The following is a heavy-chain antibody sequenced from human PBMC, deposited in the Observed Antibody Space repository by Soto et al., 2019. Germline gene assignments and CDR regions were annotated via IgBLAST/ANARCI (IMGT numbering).Heavy chain of an antibody. V-gene: IGHV3-23*01. J-gene: IGHJ4*02. D-gene: IGHD6-19*01. CDR1: GLTFSSYA. CDR2: ISGSGGST. CDR3: AKVVAVAKYYDY. Sequence: PGGFLRLYCAASGLTFSSYATGWVRQAPGKGLEWVSAISGSGGSTYYADSVKGRFTISRDNSKNTLYLQMNSLRAEDTAVYYCAKVVAVAKYYDYWGQGNLVTVSS.